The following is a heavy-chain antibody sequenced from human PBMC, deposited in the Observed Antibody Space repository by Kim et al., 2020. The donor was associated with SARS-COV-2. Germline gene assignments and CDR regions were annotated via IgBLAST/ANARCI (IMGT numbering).Heavy chain of an antibody. CDR1: GFTFSVYG. CDR3: ANFES. J-gene: IGHJ4*02. V-gene: IGHV3-33*06. CDR2: IKSDGSNK. Sequence: GSLRLSCAASGFTFSVYGMHWVRQAPGKGLEWVAVIKSDGSNKYYADSVMGRFTISRDNSKNMLFLQMNSLRAEDTAVYYCANFESWGQGTLVTVPS.